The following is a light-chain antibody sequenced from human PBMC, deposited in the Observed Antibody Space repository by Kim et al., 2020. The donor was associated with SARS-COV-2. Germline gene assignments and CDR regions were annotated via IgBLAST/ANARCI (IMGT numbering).Light chain of an antibody. CDR3: SAWDSSLNAVV. V-gene: IGLV10-54*01. CDR2: RNN. CDR1: SNNIGNQG. J-gene: IGLJ2*01. Sequence: QTATLTCTGNSNNIGNQGATWLQQHQGHAPKLLSCRNNNRPSGIPDRLSASRSGNTASLTITGLQPEDEADYYCSAWDSSLNAVVFGGGTKLTVL.